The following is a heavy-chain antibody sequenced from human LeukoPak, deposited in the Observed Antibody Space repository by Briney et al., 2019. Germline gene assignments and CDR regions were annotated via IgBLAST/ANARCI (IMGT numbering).Heavy chain of an antibody. Sequence: SETLSLTCSVSGGSISSSSYYWGWIRQPPGKGLEWIGSIYYSGSTYYNPSLKSRVTISVDTSKNQFSLKLSSVTAADTAVYYCARDSEAAAGHGPNWFDPWGQGTLVTVSS. J-gene: IGHJ5*02. CDR3: ARDSEAAAGHGPNWFDP. D-gene: IGHD6-13*01. CDR1: GGSISSSSYY. CDR2: IYYSGST. V-gene: IGHV4-39*07.